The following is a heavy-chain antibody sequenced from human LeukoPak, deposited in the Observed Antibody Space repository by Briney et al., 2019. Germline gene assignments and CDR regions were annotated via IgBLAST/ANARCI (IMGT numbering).Heavy chain of an antibody. CDR3: AKTLYDFWSGYYGPFDY. CDR1: GFTFSSYA. CDR2: ISGSGGST. V-gene: IGHV3-23*01. D-gene: IGHD3-3*01. J-gene: IGHJ4*02. Sequence: GGSLRLSCAASGFTFSSYAMSWVRQAPGKGLEWVSAISGSGGSTYYADSVKGRFTISRDNSKNTLYLQMNSLIAEDTAVYYCAKTLYDFWSGYYGPFDYWGQGTLVTLSS.